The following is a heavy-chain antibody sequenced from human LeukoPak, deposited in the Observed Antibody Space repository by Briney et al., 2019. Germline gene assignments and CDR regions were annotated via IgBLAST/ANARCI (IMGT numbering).Heavy chain of an antibody. Sequence: SQTLSLTCTVSGGSISSGSYYWSWIRQPAGKGLEWIGRIYTSGSTNYNPSLKSRVTRSVDTSKNQFSLKLGSVAAADTAVYYCARGGGFGELPTPFDYWGQGTLVTVSS. J-gene: IGHJ4*02. V-gene: IGHV4-61*02. CDR2: IYTSGST. CDR3: ARGGGFGELPTPFDY. D-gene: IGHD3-10*01. CDR1: GGSISSGSYY.